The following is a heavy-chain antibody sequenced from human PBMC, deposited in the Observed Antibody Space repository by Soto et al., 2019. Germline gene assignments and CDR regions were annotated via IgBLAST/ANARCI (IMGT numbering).Heavy chain of an antibody. J-gene: IGHJ5*02. CDR1: GGSVSSGSYY. Sequence: QVQLQASGPGLVKPSETLSLTCTVSGGSVSSGSYYWSWIRQPPGKGLEWTGNIYYRGSTNYNPSLNSRATISVHSSESPFSLKMSSATAADTAVYYRARGYYGSGSYYNVDWFDPWGQGTLVTVSP. D-gene: IGHD3-10*01. CDR3: ARGYYGSGSYYNVDWFDP. V-gene: IGHV4-61*01. CDR2: IYYRGST.